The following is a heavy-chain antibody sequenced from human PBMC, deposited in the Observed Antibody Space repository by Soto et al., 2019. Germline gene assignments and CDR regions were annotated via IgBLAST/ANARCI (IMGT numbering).Heavy chain of an antibody. J-gene: IGHJ5*02. CDR3: ARSFLGYCSGGSCPNGFDP. V-gene: IGHV1-69*06. Sequence: SVNVSCKASGGTFSSYAISWVRQAPGQGLEWMGGIIPIFGTANYAQKFQGRVTITADKTTSAAYMELSSLRSEETTVYYCARSFLGYCSGGSCPNGFDPWGQGTLVTVSS. CDR1: GGTFSSYA. CDR2: IIPIFGTA. D-gene: IGHD2-15*01.